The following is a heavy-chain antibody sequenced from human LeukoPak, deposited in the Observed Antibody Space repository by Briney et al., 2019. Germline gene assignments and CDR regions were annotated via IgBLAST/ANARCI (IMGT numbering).Heavy chain of an antibody. CDR1: GGSISSYY. V-gene: IGHV4-59*08. Sequence: PSETLSLTCTVSGGSISSYYGSWIRQPPGKGLEWIGYIYYSGSTNYNPSLKSRVTISVDTSKNQFSLKLSSVTAADTAVYYCARRMAVAGTGYFDYWGQGTLVTVSS. D-gene: IGHD6-19*01. CDR2: IYYSGST. CDR3: ARRMAVAGTGYFDY. J-gene: IGHJ4*02.